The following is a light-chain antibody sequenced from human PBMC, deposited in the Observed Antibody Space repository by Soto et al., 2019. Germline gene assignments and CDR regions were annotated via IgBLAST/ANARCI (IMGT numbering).Light chain of an antibody. CDR1: ESVGRH. J-gene: IGKJ5*01. CDR2: DAS. Sequence: EIVLTHSPGTLSLSPWEIATLSCRASESVGRHLAWYHQKPGQAPKLLIFDASTRATGVPARFSGSGSGTEFTLTVSSLQSEDIAVYFCQQYNNWPPNVGQGTRLEIK. V-gene: IGKV3-15*01. CDR3: QQYNNWPPN.